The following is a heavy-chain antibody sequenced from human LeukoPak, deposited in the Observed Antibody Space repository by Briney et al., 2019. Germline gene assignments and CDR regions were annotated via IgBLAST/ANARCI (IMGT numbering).Heavy chain of an antibody. J-gene: IGHJ4*02. CDR3: ARGDLGDSEFDY. D-gene: IGHD2-21*02. V-gene: IGHV1-69*13. CDR1: GGTFSSYA. Sequence: ASVKVSCKASGGTFSSYAISWVRQAPGQGLEWMGGINPIFGTANYAQKFQGRVTITADESTSTAYMELSSLRSEDTAVYYCARGDLGDSEFDYWGQGTLVTVSS. CDR2: INPIFGTA.